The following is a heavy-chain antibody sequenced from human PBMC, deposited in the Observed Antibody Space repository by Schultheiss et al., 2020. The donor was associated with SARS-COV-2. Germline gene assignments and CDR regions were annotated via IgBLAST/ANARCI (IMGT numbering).Heavy chain of an antibody. CDR2: ISGSGGST. CDR1: GFTFSSYW. J-gene: IGHJ3*02. Sequence: GGSLRLSCAASGFTFSSYWMSWVRQASGKGLEWVSAISGSGGSTYYADSVKGRFTISRDNSKNTLYLQMNSLRAEDTAVYYCAKGETTVTTYDAFDIWGQGTMVTVSS. V-gene: IGHV3-23*01. D-gene: IGHD4-11*01. CDR3: AKGETTVTTYDAFDI.